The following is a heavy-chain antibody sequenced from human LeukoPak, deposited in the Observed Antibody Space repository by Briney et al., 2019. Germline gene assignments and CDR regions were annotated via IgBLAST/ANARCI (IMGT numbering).Heavy chain of an antibody. D-gene: IGHD6-19*01. V-gene: IGHV1-69*06. CDR3: AREGIAVAGEGFDY. J-gene: IGHJ4*02. CDR1: GGTFSSYA. Sequence: SVKVSCKASGGTFSSYAISWVRQAPGQGLEWMGGIIPIFGTANYAQKFQGRVTITADKSTSTAYMELSSLRSEDTAVYYCAREGIAVAGEGFDYWGQGTLVTVSS. CDR2: IIPIFGTA.